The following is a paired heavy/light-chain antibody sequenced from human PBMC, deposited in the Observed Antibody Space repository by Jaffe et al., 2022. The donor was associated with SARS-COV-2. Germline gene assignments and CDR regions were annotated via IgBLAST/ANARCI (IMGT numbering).Light chain of an antibody. CDR1: SSNIGPGYH. CDR2: GNT. Sequence: QSVLTQPPSVSGAPGQRVTISCTASSSNIGPGYHVHWYQHLPGRAPKLLIYGNTNRPSGVPDRFSGSKSGTSASLAITGLQAEDEADYYCQSYYGSLSGVVFGGGTKLTVL. V-gene: IGLV1-40*01. CDR3: QSYYGSLSGVV. J-gene: IGLJ2*01.
Heavy chain of an antibody. Sequence: EEQLVESGGGLVQPGGSLRLSCAASGFSFTPYGMSWVRQAPGKGLEWVSSISGSGDTKYYADSVKGRFTVSRDNSKNTLYLQMNSLRDEDTAVYYCANGYYYHGSPYWLHNALDIWGQGTMVTVSS. V-gene: IGHV3-23*04. J-gene: IGHJ3*02. D-gene: IGHD3-22*01. CDR1: GFSFTPYG. CDR3: ANGYYYHGSPYWLHNALDI. CDR2: ISGSGDTK.